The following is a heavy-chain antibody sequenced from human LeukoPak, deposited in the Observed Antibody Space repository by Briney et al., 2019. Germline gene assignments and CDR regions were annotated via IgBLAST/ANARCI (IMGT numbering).Heavy chain of an antibody. V-gene: IGHV3-7*01. J-gene: IGHJ3*02. D-gene: IGHD6-25*01. CDR3: ARWGSELPDDAFDI. Sequence: SGGPLRLSCAASGFTFSRYWMSWVRQAPGKGLEWVANIGQDGSEKHYLDSVKGRITISRDNAKNSLYLQMNSLRAEDTAVYYCARWGSELPDDAFDIWGQGTMVTVSS. CDR1: GFTFSRYW. CDR2: IGQDGSEK.